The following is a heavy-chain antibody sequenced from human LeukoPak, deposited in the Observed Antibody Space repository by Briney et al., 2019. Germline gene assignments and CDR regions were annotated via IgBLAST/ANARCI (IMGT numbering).Heavy chain of an antibody. CDR1: GGSISSGGYY. CDR3: ARGGPPEYSSSSTSPYFDY. CDR2: IYYSGST. Sequence: SETLSLTCTVSGGSISSGGYYWSWIRQHPGKGLEWIGYIYYSGSTYYNPSLKSRVTISVDTSKNQFSLKLSSVTAADTAVYYCARGGPPEYSSSSTSPYFDYWGQGTLVTVSS. V-gene: IGHV4-31*03. J-gene: IGHJ4*02. D-gene: IGHD6-6*01.